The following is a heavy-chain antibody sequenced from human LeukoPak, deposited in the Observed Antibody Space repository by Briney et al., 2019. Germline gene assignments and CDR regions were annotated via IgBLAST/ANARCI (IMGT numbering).Heavy chain of an antibody. V-gene: IGHV4-39*01. CDR1: GGSISSSSYY. Sequence: SETLSLTCTVSGGSISSSSYYWGWIRQPPGKGLEWIGSIYYSGSTYCNPSLKSRVTISVDTSKNQFSLKLSSVTAADTAVYYCARLTGIAVAQKWGQGTLVTVSS. J-gene: IGHJ4*02. D-gene: IGHD6-19*01. CDR2: IYYSGST. CDR3: ARLTGIAVAQK.